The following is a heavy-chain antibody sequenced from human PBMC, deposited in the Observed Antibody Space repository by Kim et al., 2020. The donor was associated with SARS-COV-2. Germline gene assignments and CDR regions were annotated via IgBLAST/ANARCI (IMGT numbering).Heavy chain of an antibody. V-gene: IGHV3-53*01. Sequence: GGSLRLSCAASGFTVSSNYMSWVRQAPGKGLEWVSVIYSGGSTYYSDSVKDRFTISRDNSKNTLYLQMNSLRTEDTAVEYCVRDSGYDRNYYYGMDVWGQGTTVTVSS. CDR1: GFTVSSNY. CDR3: VRDSGYDRNYYYGMDV. CDR2: IYSGGST. D-gene: IGHD5-12*01. J-gene: IGHJ6*02.